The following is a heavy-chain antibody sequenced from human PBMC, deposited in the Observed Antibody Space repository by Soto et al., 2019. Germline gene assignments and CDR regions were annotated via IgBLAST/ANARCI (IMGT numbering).Heavy chain of an antibody. CDR1: GGTFSSYA. CDR3: ARGKQWLVKPYYYYGMDV. CDR2: IIPIFGTA. V-gene: IGHV1-69*12. Sequence: QVQLVQSGAEVKKPGSSVKVSCKASGGTFSSYAISWVRQAPGQGLEWMGGIIPIFGTANYAQKFQGRVTITADESTSTAYMELSSLRSEDTAVYYCARGKQWLVKPYYYYGMDVWGQGTTVTVSS. D-gene: IGHD6-19*01. J-gene: IGHJ6*02.